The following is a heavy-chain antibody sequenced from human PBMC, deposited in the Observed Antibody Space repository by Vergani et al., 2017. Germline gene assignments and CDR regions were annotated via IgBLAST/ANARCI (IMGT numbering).Heavy chain of an antibody. V-gene: IGHV3-23*02. CDR3: AVRPRVNLVGGEIVTKRTFEY. J-gene: IGHJ4*02. D-gene: IGHD3-10*01. CDR2: INNDGHT. Sequence: EVQLLESGGGLVQPGGSLRLSCAASGFTFSTYAMTWVRQAPGKGLEWIGEINNDGHTNYNPSLESRVTVSRDTAKNQFSLNLMSVTAADTAMYYCAVRPRVNLVGGEIVTKRTFEYWRQGSLVTVSS. CDR1: GFTFSTYA.